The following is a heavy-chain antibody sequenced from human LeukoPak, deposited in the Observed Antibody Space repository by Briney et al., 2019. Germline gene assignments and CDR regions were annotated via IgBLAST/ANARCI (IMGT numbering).Heavy chain of an antibody. CDR3: ARVLDGCDY. CDR1: GFIFSSYG. D-gene: IGHD2-15*01. CDR2: IWYDGNSQ. V-gene: IGHV3-33*01. Sequence: PGGSLRLSCAASGFIFSSYGMHWVRQAPGKGLEWVAVIWYDGNSQYYGDSVKGRFTISRDNAKNSLYLQVDSLRAEDTAVYYCARVLDGCDYWGQGTLVTVSS. J-gene: IGHJ4*02.